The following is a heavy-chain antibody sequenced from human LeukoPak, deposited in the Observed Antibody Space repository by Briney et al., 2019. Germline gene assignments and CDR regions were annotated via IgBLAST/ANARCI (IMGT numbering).Heavy chain of an antibody. CDR1: GFIFSSYG. V-gene: IGHV3-33*01. CDR2: IWYDGSNK. J-gene: IGHJ4*02. Sequence: GGSLRLSCAASGFIFSSYGMHWVRQAPGKGLEWVAVIWYDGSNKYYADSVKGRFTISRDNSENTLYLQMNSLRAEDTAICYCARDLRYSGSDYWGQGTLVTVSS. D-gene: IGHD1-26*01. CDR3: ARDLRYSGSDY.